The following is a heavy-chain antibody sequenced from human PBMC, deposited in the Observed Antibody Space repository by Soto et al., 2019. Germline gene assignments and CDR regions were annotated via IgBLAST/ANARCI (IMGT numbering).Heavy chain of an antibody. CDR1: GGSFSGYY. V-gene: IGHV4-34*01. D-gene: IGHD6-13*01. J-gene: IGHJ4*02. CDR2: INHSGST. CDR3: ARRGPTNRSSSRVRYFDS. Sequence: PSETQSLTCAVYGGSFSGYYWSWIRQPPGKGLEWIGEINHSGSTNYNPSLKSRVTISVDTSKNQFSLKLSSVTAADTAVYYCARRGPTNRSSSRVRYFDSWGQGTLVTVSS.